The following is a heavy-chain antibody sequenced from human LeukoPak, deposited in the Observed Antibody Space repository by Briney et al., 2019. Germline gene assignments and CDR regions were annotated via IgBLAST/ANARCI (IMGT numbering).Heavy chain of an antibody. J-gene: IGHJ3*02. CDR3: ARDLDSAAFDI. V-gene: IGHV7-4-1*02. CDR1: GYTFTSYA. Sequence: GASVKVSCKASGYTFTSYATNWVRQAPGQGLEYMGWIRTSTGSPTYAQGFTGRFVFSLDTSVNTAYLQISSLKAEDTAVYYCARDLDSAAFDIWGQGTMVTVSS. D-gene: IGHD2-15*01. CDR2: IRTSTGSP.